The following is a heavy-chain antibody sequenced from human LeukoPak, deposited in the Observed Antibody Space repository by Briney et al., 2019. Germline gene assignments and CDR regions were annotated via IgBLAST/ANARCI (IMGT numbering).Heavy chain of an antibody. CDR1: GGSISSYY. Sequence: KSSETLSLTCTVSGGSISSYYWSWIRQPPGKGLEWIGYIYYSGSTNYNPSLKSRVTISVDTSKNQFSLRLRSVTAADTAVYYCARGQARLAWFDPWGQGTLVTVSS. J-gene: IGHJ5*02. CDR2: IYYSGST. CDR3: ARGQARLAWFDP. V-gene: IGHV4-59*08. D-gene: IGHD6-19*01.